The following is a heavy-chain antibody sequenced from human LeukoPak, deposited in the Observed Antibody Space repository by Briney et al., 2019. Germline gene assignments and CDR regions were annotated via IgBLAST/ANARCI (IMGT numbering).Heavy chain of an antibody. CDR3: ARDPGVGALDY. CDR1: GGPISSYY. J-gene: IGHJ4*02. Sequence: SETLSLTCTVSGGPISSYYWSWIRQPPGKGLEWIGYVYYSGSTNYNPSLKSRVTISVDTSKNQFSLKLSSVTAADTAVYYCARDPGVGALDYWGQGTLVTVSS. CDR2: VYYSGST. V-gene: IGHV4-59*01. D-gene: IGHD1-26*01.